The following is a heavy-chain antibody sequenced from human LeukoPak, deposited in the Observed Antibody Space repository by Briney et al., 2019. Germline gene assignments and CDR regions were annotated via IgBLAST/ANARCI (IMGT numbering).Heavy chain of an antibody. Sequence: SETLSLTCTVSGGSISSYYWSWMRQPPGKGLEWIGYIYYSGSTNYNPSLKSRVTISVDTSKNQFSLKLSSVTAADTAVYYCARVAVAGTGWGQGTMVTVSS. V-gene: IGHV4-59*12. J-gene: IGHJ3*01. CDR1: GGSISSYY. CDR3: ARVAVAGTG. D-gene: IGHD6-19*01. CDR2: IYYSGST.